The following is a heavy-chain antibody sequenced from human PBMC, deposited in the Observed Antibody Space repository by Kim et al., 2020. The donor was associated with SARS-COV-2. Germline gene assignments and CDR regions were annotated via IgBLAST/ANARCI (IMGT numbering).Heavy chain of an antibody. D-gene: IGHD4-17*01. CDR2: ISYDGSNK. V-gene: IGHV3-30-3*01. CDR3: ARDAGDYGDSPFDY. CDR1: GFTFSSYA. Sequence: GGSLRLSCAASGFTFSSYAMHWVRQAPGKGLEWVAVISYDGSNKYYADSVKGRFTISRDNSKNTLYLQMNSLRAEDTAVYYCARDAGDYGDSPFDYWGQGTLVTVSS. J-gene: IGHJ4*02.